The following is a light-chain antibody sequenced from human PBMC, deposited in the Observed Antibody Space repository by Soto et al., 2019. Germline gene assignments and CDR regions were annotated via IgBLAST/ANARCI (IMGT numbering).Light chain of an antibody. CDR1: QSISSY. CDR3: QQSDSSPGT. Sequence: EIVLTQSPGTLSLSPGERATLSCRASQSISSYLAWYQQKPGQAPRLLIYDASSRATGIPDRFSGSESGTDFSLTITRLEPADFAVYYCQQSDSSPGTFGQGTKLEIK. V-gene: IGKV3-20*01. CDR2: DAS. J-gene: IGKJ2*01.